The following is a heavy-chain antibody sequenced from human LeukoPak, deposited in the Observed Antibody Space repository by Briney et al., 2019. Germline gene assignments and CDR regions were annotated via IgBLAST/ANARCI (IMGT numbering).Heavy chain of an antibody. CDR3: ANSRRDGYNQWYYGMDV. CDR2: ISSNGGST. Sequence: GGSLRLSCAASGFTFSSYAMHWVRQAPGKGLEYVSAISSNGGSTYYANSVKGRFTISRDNSKNTLYLQMGSLRAEDMAVYYCANSRRDGYNQWYYGMDVWGQGTTVTVSS. V-gene: IGHV3-64*01. CDR1: GFTFSSYA. J-gene: IGHJ6*02. D-gene: IGHD5-24*01.